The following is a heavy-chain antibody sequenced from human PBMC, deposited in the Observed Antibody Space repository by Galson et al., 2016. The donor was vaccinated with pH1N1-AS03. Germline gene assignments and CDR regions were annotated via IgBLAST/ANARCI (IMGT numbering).Heavy chain of an antibody. CDR3: ARVDSSTYSDGWVPFDY. V-gene: IGHV3-53*01. CDR1: GLGVAKNY. Sequence: SLRLSCAVSGLGVAKNYMSWVRQAPGKGLEWVSSIYTGGDTFYTDPVRGRFPISRDDSKNTLYLQMNSLRAADTAMYYCARVDSSTYSDGWVPFDYWGQGTLVTVSS. D-gene: IGHD5-24*01. J-gene: IGHJ4*02. CDR2: IYTGGDT.